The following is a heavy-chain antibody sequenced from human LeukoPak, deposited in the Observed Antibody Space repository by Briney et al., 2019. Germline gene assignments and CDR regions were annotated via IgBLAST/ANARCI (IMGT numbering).Heavy chain of an antibody. Sequence: SETLSLTCAVYGGSFSGYYWSWIRQPPGKGLEWIGEINHSGSTNYNPSLKSRVTISVDTSKNQFSLKLSSVTAADTAVYYCAREERLRYCSSTSCFSSMDVWGKGTTVTVSS. J-gene: IGHJ6*03. CDR1: GGSFSGYY. V-gene: IGHV4-34*01. CDR2: INHSGST. D-gene: IGHD2-2*01. CDR3: AREERLRYCSSTSCFSSMDV.